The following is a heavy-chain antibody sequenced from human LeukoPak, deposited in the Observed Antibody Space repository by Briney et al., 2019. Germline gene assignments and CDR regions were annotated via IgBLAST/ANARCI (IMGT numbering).Heavy chain of an antibody. J-gene: IGHJ2*01. Sequence: SESVSLTCTVSGGSIFSYYWNWIRQPPGKGLEWIGYIYSNGITSYNPSLRTRGTISLATSKNQCSMTLRSLTAADTAIYYSARRAYYDSSGYSPASGYFDLWGRGTLVSVSS. CDR1: GGSIFSYY. V-gene: IGHV4-4*08. CDR2: IYSNGIT. CDR3: ARRAYYDSSGYSPASGYFDL. D-gene: IGHD3-22*01.